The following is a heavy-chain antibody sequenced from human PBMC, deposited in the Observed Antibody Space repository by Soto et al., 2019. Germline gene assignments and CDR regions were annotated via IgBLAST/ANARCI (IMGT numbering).Heavy chain of an antibody. Sequence: SVKVSCKASGGTFSSYAISWVRQAPGQGLEWMGGIIPIFGTANYAQKFQGRVTITADESTSTAYMELSSLRSEDTAVYYCARMITFGGVIVSYYGMDVWGQGTTVTVSS. CDR2: IIPIFGTA. D-gene: IGHD3-16*02. V-gene: IGHV1-69*13. CDR1: GGTFSSYA. CDR3: ARMITFGGVIVSYYGMDV. J-gene: IGHJ6*02.